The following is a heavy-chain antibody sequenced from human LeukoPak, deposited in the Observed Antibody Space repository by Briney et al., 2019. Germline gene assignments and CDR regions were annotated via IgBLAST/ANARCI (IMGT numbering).Heavy chain of an antibody. D-gene: IGHD6-13*01. Sequence: GGSLRLSCAASGFTFSSYSMNWVRQAPGKGLEWVSSISSSSSYIYYADSVKGRFTISRDNAKNSLYLQVNSLRAEDTAVYYCARPRWQGYSSSCHGFDPWGQGTLVTVS. J-gene: IGHJ5*02. CDR3: ARPRWQGYSSSCHGFDP. CDR2: ISSSSSYI. CDR1: GFTFSSYS. V-gene: IGHV3-21*01.